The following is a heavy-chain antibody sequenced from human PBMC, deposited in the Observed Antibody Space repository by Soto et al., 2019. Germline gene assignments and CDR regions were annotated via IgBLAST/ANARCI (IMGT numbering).Heavy chain of an antibody. D-gene: IGHD3-3*02. CDR2: IVVGSGNT. CDR1: EFTFTSST. J-gene: IGHJ6*02. CDR3: AAVDEGWTLALDV. V-gene: IGHV1-58*01. Sequence: SVKVSCKASEFTFTSSTVQWVRQARGQRLEWIGWIVVGSGNTNYAQKFQERVTITRDMSTSTAYMELSSLRSEDTAVYYCAAVDEGWTLALDVWGQGTTVTVSS.